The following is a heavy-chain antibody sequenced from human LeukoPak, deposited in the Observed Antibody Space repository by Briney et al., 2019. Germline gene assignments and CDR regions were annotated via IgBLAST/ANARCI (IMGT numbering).Heavy chain of an antibody. CDR3: ARHSRSGKEYDY. V-gene: IGHV4-59*08. J-gene: IGHJ4*02. D-gene: IGHD2-15*01. CDR1: GGSISNYY. Sequence: SETLSLTCTVSGGSISNYYWSWIRQPPGKGLEWIGYIYYSGSTNYNPPVKSRVTISVDTSKNQFSLNLSSVTATDTAVYYCARHSRSGKEYDYWGQGTLVTVSS. CDR2: IYYSGST.